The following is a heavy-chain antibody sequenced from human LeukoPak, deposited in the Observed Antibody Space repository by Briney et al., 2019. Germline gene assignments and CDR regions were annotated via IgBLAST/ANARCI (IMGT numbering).Heavy chain of an antibody. CDR2: ISYSGNT. J-gene: IGHJ4*02. Sequence: PSETLSLTCIVSGGSISSSNSYWGWIRQPPGKGLEWIGTISYSGNTYYNPPLKSRVTISVDTSKSQFSLKLTSVTATDTAVYYCARHIFAAGRVYYFDYWGRGTLVTVSS. CDR3: ARHIFAAGRVYYFDY. CDR1: GGSISSSNSY. D-gene: IGHD6-13*01. V-gene: IGHV4-39*01.